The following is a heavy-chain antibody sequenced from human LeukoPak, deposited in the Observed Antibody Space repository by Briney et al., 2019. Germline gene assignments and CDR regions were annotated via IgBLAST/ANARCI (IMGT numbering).Heavy chain of an antibody. CDR1: GGAFSSYA. V-gene: IGHV1-69*06. D-gene: IGHD6-6*01. CDR2: IIPIFGTA. J-gene: IGHJ6*03. CDR3: ARVQREWVGARYGVSSYYYYYDMDV. Sequence: GASVKVSCKASGGAFSSYAISWVRQAPGQGLEWMGGIIPIFGTANYAQKFQGRVTITADKSTSTAYMELSSLRSEDTAVYYCARVQREWVGARYGVSSYYYYYDMDVWGKGTTVTVSS.